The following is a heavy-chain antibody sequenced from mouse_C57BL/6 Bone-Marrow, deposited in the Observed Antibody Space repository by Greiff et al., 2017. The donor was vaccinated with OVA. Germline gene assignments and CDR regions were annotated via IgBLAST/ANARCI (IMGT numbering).Heavy chain of an antibody. CDR3: ARSRTTVVGCAMDY. CDR2: IDPNSGGT. CDR1: GYTFTSYW. V-gene: IGHV1-72*01. J-gene: IGHJ4*01. Sequence: QVQLQQPGAELVKPGASVKLSCKASGYTFTSYWMHWVKQRPGRGLEWIGMIDPNSGGTKYNEKFKSKATLTVDKPSSTAYMQLSSLTSEDSAVYYCARSRTTVVGCAMDYWGQGTSVTVSS. D-gene: IGHD1-1*01.